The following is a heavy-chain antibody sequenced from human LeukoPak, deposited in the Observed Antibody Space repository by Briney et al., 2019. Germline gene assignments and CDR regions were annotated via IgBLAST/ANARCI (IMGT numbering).Heavy chain of an antibody. CDR2: INSAGSST. CDR3: VRDHGDYYFDY. Sequence: GGSLRLSCAASGFTFTNALMNWVRQAPGKGLVWVSRINSAGSSTNYADSVKGRFTISGDNAKNTLYPQMNSLRAEDTAVYYCVRDHGDYYFDYWGQGTLVTVSS. V-gene: IGHV3-74*01. J-gene: IGHJ4*02. CDR1: GFTFTNAL. D-gene: IGHD4-17*01.